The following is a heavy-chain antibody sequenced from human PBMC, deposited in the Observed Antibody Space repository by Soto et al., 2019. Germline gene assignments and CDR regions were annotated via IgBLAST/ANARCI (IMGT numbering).Heavy chain of an antibody. CDR1: GYSFTSYW. J-gene: IGHJ4*02. CDR3: ARRYYGSGSYYTSGTFDS. CDR2: IDPSDSYT. D-gene: IGHD3-10*01. V-gene: IGHV5-10-1*01. Sequence: PGESLKISCKGSGYSFTSYWISWVRQMPGKGLEWMGRIDPSDSYTNYSPSFQGHVTISADKSISTAYLQWSSLKASDTAMYYCARRYYGSGSYYTSGTFDSWARETWSPSPQ.